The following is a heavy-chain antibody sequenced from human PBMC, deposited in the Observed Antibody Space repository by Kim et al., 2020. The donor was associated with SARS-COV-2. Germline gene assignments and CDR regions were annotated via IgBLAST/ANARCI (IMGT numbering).Heavy chain of an antibody. Sequence: GGSLRLSCAASGFTFSSYSMNWVRQAPGKGLEWVSSISSSSSYIYYADSVKGRFTISRDNAKNSLYLQMNSLRAEDTAVYYCARDARIRPPYSSSRSGDQYGYWGQGTLVTVSS. D-gene: IGHD6-13*01. CDR3: ARDARIRPPYSSSRSGDQYGY. J-gene: IGHJ4*02. V-gene: IGHV3-21*01. CDR2: ISSSSSYI. CDR1: GFTFSSYS.